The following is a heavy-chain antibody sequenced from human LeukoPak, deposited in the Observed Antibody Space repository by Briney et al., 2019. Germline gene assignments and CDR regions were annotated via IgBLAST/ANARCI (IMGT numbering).Heavy chain of an antibody. CDR2: TYYRSKWYY. CDR3: ARGGLVRSPRGYFDF. Sequence: SQTLSLTCAVSGDSVSSNTGGWNWIRQSPSRGLEWLGRTYYRSKWYYDYAVSVKSRISIDPDTSKNQFSLQLNSVTPDDTAVYYCARGGLVRSPRGYFDFWGQGTLVTVSS. V-gene: IGHV6-1*01. D-gene: IGHD1-26*01. J-gene: IGHJ4*02. CDR1: GDSVSSNTGG.